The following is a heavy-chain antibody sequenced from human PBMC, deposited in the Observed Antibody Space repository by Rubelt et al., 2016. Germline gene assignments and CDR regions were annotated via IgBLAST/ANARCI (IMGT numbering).Heavy chain of an antibody. V-gene: IGHV4-34*01. J-gene: IGHJ4*02. CDR1: GGSFSGYY. CDR2: FYYSGST. Sequence: QVQLQQWGAGLLKPSETLSLTCAVYGGSFSGYYWGWIRRPPGKGLEWIGSFYYSGSTYYNPSLKSRVTISVDTSKNQVSLKLSSVTAADAAVYYCARSAEYSSSSADYWGQGTLVTVSS. CDR3: ARSAEYSSSSADY. D-gene: IGHD6-6*01.